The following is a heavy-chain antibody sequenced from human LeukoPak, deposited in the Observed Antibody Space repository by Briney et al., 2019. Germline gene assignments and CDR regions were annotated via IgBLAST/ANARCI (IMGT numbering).Heavy chain of an antibody. Sequence: SETLSLTCTVSGYSISSGYYWGWIRQSPGKGLEWIGSISYSGTTYYNPSLKSRVTISVDTSKNQFSLKLNSVTAADTAVFYCAANSADYNTLGSSYKVWGQGTLVTVSS. CDR1: GYSISSGYY. V-gene: IGHV4-38-2*02. D-gene: IGHD3-10*01. J-gene: IGHJ4*02. CDR2: ISYSGTT. CDR3: AANSADYNTLGSSYKV.